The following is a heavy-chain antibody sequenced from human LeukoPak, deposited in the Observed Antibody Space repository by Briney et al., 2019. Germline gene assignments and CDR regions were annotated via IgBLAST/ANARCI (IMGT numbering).Heavy chain of an antibody. Sequence: SETLSLTCTVSGGSISSYYWSWIRQPPGKGLEWIGYIYYSGSGSTNYNPSLKSRVTISVDTSKNQFSLKLSSVTAADTAVYYCARRGGHGGSFDYWGQGTLVTVSS. D-gene: IGHD4-23*01. CDR1: GGSISSYY. V-gene: IGHV4-59*08. CDR2: IYYSGSGST. J-gene: IGHJ4*02. CDR3: ARRGGHGGSFDY.